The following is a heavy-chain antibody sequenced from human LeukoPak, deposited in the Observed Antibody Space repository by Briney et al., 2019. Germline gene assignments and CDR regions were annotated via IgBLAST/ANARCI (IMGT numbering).Heavy chain of an antibody. CDR3: ARARYETRIWPKSKYDYYHNMDV. D-gene: IGHD3-3*01. J-gene: IGHJ6*03. V-gene: IGHV1-3*03. CDR1: GYTITTHT. CDR2: INADNGNT. Sequence: EASVTVSCKASGYTITTHTIHCVRQHPAQRRVGMGSINADNGNTKYKQEFQERVTITRDTSASTAYMELRSLRSEDMAVYYCARARYETRIWPKSKYDYYHNMDVWAKGTTVTVSS.